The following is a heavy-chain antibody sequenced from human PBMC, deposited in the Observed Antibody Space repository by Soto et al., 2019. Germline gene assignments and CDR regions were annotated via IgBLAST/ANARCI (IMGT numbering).Heavy chain of an antibody. CDR3: ARDPNWGFDY. D-gene: IGHD3-16*01. Sequence: SGTLSLTCTVSGGSISSYYWSWIRQPPGKGLEWIGYIYYSGSTNYNPSLKSRVTISVDTSKNQFSLKLSSVTAADTAVYYCARDPNWGFDYWGQGTLVTVSS. V-gene: IGHV4-59*01. CDR2: IYYSGST. J-gene: IGHJ4*02. CDR1: GGSISSYY.